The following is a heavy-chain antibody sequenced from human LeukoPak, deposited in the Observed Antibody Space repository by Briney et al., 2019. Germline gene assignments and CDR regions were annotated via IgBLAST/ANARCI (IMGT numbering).Heavy chain of an antibody. CDR1: GFTFSSYG. CDR2: IRYDGSNK. Sequence: GGSLRLSCAASGFTFSSYGMHWVRQAPGKGLEWVAFIRYDGSNKYYADSVKGRFTISRDNSKNTLYLQMNSLRAEDTAVYYCARDLGPEYYDILTGYYWVYWGQGTLVTVSS. CDR3: ARDLGPEYYDILTGYYWVY. D-gene: IGHD3-9*01. V-gene: IGHV3-30*02. J-gene: IGHJ4*02.